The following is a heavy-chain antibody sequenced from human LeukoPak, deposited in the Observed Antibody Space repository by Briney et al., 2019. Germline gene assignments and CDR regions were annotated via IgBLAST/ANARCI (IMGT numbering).Heavy chain of an antibody. CDR1: GYTFTSYG. V-gene: IGHV1-18*01. Sequence: ASVKVSCKASGYTFTSYGISWVRQAPGQGLEWMGWISPYNGNSNYAQKLQGRVTMTTDTSTSTAYIELRSLRSDDTAVYYCARDPEYCSSTSCYSWGQGTLVTVSS. J-gene: IGHJ4*02. D-gene: IGHD2-2*01. CDR2: ISPYNGNS. CDR3: ARDPEYCSSTSCYS.